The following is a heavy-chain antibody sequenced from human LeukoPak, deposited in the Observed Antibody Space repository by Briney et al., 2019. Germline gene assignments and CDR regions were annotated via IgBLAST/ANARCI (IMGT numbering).Heavy chain of an antibody. Sequence: SETLSLTCTVSGGSISSSSYYWGWIRQPPGKGLEWIGSIYYSGSTYYNPSLKSRVTISVDTSKNQFSLKLSSVTAADTAVYYCASIAARRGYYFDYWGQGTLVTVSS. D-gene: IGHD6-6*01. CDR1: GGSISSSSYY. CDR3: ASIAARRGYYFDY. J-gene: IGHJ4*02. V-gene: IGHV4-39*01. CDR2: IYYSGST.